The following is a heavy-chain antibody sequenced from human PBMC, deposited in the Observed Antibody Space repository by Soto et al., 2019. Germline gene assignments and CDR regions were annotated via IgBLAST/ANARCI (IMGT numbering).Heavy chain of an antibody. CDR1: GYTFTGYY. Sequence: ASVKVSCKASGYTFTGYYMHWVRQAPGQGLEWMGWINPNSGGTNYAQKFQDRITMTRDTSASTAYMELGRLRSEDTAVYYCAREGALGGPNWFDPWGQGTLVTVSS. V-gene: IGHV1-2*02. CDR3: AREGALGGPNWFDP. CDR2: INPNSGGT. J-gene: IGHJ5*02. D-gene: IGHD3-16*01.